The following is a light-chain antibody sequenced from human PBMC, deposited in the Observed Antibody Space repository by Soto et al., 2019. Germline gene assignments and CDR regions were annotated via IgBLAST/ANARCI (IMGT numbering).Light chain of an antibody. CDR2: DVS. Sequence: QSALTQPPSASGSPGQSVTISCTGTSSDVGGYNYVSWYQQHPGKAPKLLIHDVSKRPSGVPDRFSGSKSGNAASLTVSGLQAEDEADYYCGSYAGSKEVVFGGGTKLTVL. CDR1: SSDVGGYNY. V-gene: IGLV2-8*01. J-gene: IGLJ2*01. CDR3: GSYAGSKEVV.